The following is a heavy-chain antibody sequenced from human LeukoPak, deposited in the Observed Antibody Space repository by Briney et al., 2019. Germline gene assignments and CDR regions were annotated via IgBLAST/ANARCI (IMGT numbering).Heavy chain of an antibody. J-gene: IGHJ4*02. Sequence: GGSLRLSCSVSGFPFSIYEMNWVRQAPGKGLEWVSNIGSSGTTIYYADSVKGRFSISRDNAKNSLYLQMNSLRVEDTAVYYCALLAVASDFDYWGQGALVTVSS. V-gene: IGHV3-48*03. CDR1: GFPFSIYE. D-gene: IGHD6-19*01. CDR2: IGSSGTTI. CDR3: ALLAVASDFDY.